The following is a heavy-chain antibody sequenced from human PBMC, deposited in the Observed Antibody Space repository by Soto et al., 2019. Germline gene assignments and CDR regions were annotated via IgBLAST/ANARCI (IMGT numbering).Heavy chain of an antibody. D-gene: IGHD3-3*02. Sequence: QVHLVQSGAEVTKPGASVKVSCKASGYTFTNYGINWVRRAPGQGLEWMGWISAHSGDTKYAQRFRDRVTMTTDTSTNTADLDLKSPTSDETDVYYCARTITMTFLDHAHWGQGTLVTVSS. CDR1: GYTFTNYG. J-gene: IGHJ4*02. V-gene: IGHV1-18*01. CDR3: ARTITMTFLDHAH. CDR2: ISAHSGDT.